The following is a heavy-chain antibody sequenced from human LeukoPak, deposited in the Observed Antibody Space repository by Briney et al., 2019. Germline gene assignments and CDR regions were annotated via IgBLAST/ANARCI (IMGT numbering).Heavy chain of an antibody. CDR2: INHSGST. CDR3: ARGGSIAARPRWFDP. J-gene: IGHJ5*02. D-gene: IGHD6-6*01. Sequence: SETLSLTCTVSGGSISSYYWSWIRQPPRKGLEWIGEINHSGSTNYNPSLKSRVTISVDTSKNQFSLKLSSVTAADTAVYYCARGGSIAARPRWFDPWGQGTLVTVSS. V-gene: IGHV4-34*01. CDR1: GGSISSYY.